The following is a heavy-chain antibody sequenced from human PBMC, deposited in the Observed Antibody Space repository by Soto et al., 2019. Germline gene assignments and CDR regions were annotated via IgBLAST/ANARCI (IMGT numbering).Heavy chain of an antibody. D-gene: IGHD1-1*01. CDR3: ARVPTFTDAYNG. J-gene: IGHJ4*02. CDR1: SGSFSGYY. V-gene: IGHV4-34*01. CDR2: INHSGST. Sequence: SETLSLTCAVYSGSFSGYYWSWIRQPPGKGLEWIGEINHSGSTNYNPSLKSRVIISVDTSKNQFSLKMNSVTAADTAVYHCARVPTFTDAYNGWGRGTLVTVSS.